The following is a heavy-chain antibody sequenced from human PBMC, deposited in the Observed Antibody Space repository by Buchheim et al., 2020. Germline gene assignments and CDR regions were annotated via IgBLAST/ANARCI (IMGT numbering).Heavy chain of an antibody. CDR3: ARRRGDHTHYYFDY. CDR2: IKQDGSEK. D-gene: IGHD5-24*01. CDR1: TFIFSSYE. J-gene: IGHJ4*02. Sequence: EVQLVESGGGLVQPGGSLRLSCAASTFIFSSYEMNWVRQAPGKGLEWLANIKQDGSEKYYVDSVKGRFTISRDNAKNSLYLQMNSLRAGDTAVYYCARRRGDHTHYYFDYWGQGTL. V-gene: IGHV3-7*01.